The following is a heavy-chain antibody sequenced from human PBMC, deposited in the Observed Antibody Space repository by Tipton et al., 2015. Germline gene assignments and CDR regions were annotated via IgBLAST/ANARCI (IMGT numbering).Heavy chain of an antibody. CDR2: VYYGGST. CDR1: GGSIRTSSYY. D-gene: IGHD2-21*02. Sequence: GLVKPSETLSLTCTVSGGSIRTSSYYWGWIRQPPGKGLEWIGTVYYGGSTYYNPSLKSRVTLSVDTSKNQLSLKLSSVTAADTAVYYCARNPCGGDCFSNRGYGMDVWGQGTTVAVSS. CDR3: ARNPCGGDCFSNRGYGMDV. J-gene: IGHJ6*02. V-gene: IGHV4-39*01.